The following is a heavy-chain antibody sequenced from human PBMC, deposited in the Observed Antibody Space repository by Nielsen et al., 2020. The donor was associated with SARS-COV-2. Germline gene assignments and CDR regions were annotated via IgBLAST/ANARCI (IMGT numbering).Heavy chain of an antibody. J-gene: IGHJ6*03. Sequence: WIRQPPGKGLEWVSSISSSSSYIYYADSVKGRFTISRDNAKNSLYLQMNSLRDEDTAVYYCARDDIVVVPAAIRANYYYYYMDVWGKGTTVTVSS. V-gene: IGHV3-21*01. D-gene: IGHD2-2*02. CDR2: ISSSSSYI. CDR3: ARDDIVVVPAAIRANYYYYYMDV.